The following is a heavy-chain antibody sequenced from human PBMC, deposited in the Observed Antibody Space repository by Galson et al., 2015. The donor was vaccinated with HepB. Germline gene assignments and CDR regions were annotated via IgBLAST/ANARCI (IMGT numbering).Heavy chain of an antibody. J-gene: IGHJ4*02. CDR3: AREWGASGWYFPSGY. Sequence: SLRLSCAASGFIFSSYSISWVRQAPGKGLEWVSSISSSSYIYYADSVKGRFTISRDNAKNSLYLQMNSLRVEDTAVYYCAREWGASGWYFPSGYWGQGTLVTVSS. CDR2: ISSSSYI. CDR1: GFIFSSYS. D-gene: IGHD6-19*01. V-gene: IGHV3-21*01.